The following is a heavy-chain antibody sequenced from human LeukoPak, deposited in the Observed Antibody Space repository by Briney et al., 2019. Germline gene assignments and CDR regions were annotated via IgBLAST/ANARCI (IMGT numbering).Heavy chain of an antibody. D-gene: IGHD3-22*01. J-gene: IGHJ4*02. Sequence: SETLSLTCTVSGGSISSSSYYWGWIRQPPGKGLEWIGSIYYSGSTYYNPSLKSRVTISVDTSKNQFSLKLSSVTAADTAVYYCARGIYYYDSSGYLGYWGQGTLVTVSS. CDR2: IYYSGST. CDR3: ARGIYYYDSSGYLGY. V-gene: IGHV4-39*07. CDR1: GGSISSSSYY.